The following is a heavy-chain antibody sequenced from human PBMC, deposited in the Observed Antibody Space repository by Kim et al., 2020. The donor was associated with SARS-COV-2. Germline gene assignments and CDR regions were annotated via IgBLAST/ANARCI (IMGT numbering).Heavy chain of an antibody. J-gene: IGHJ4*02. CDR3: ARDSIAAAGRADY. V-gene: IGHV3-11*06. D-gene: IGHD6-13*01. Sequence: YADSVKGRFTIARDNAKNSLYLQMNSLRAEDTAVYYCARDSIAAAGRADYWGQGTLVTVSS.